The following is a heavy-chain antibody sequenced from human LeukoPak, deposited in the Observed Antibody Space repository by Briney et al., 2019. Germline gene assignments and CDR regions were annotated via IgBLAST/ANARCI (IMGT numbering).Heavy chain of an antibody. CDR2: IIPIFGTA. V-gene: IGHV1-69*13. Sequence: ASVKVSCKASGYTFTSYGISWVRQAPGQGLEWMGGIIPIFGTANYAQKFQGRVTITADESTSTAYMELSSLRSEDTAVYYCATYYYDSSGYPPEDYYYYYYMDVWGKGTTVTISS. J-gene: IGHJ6*03. CDR1: GYTFTSYG. CDR3: ATYYYDSSGYPPEDYYYYYYMDV. D-gene: IGHD3-22*01.